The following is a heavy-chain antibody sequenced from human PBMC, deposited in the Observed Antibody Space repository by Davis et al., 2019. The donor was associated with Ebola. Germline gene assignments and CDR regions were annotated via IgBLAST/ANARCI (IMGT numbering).Heavy chain of an antibody. V-gene: IGHV3-48*03. CDR2: ISSTGNTI. D-gene: IGHD3-10*01. CDR1: GFTFSSYE. J-gene: IGHJ4*02. CDR3: ARENYASGSFYFDF. Sequence: GESLKISCVASGFTFSSYEMNWVRQAPGKGLEWVSFISSTGNTIYYADSVKGRFTISRDNAKNSLYLQMNSLRAEDTAVYYCARENYASGSFYFDFWGQGTLVTVSS.